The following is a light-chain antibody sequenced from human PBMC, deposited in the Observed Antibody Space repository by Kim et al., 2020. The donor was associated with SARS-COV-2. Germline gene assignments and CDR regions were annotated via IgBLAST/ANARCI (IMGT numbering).Light chain of an antibody. V-gene: IGLV1-51*01. CDR3: GTWDTSLSAAV. J-gene: IGLJ3*02. Sequence: QSVLTQPPSVSAAPGQKVTISCSGSRSNIANNYVSWYQQLPGTAPKLLIYDNHKRPSGIPDRFSGSKSGTSATLGITGLQTGDEADYYCGTWDTSLSAAVFGGGTKVTVL. CDR1: RSNIANNY. CDR2: DNH.